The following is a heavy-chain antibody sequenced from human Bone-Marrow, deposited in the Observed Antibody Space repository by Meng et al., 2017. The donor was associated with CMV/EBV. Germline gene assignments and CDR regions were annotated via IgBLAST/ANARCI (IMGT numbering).Heavy chain of an antibody. V-gene: IGHV3-30-3*01. J-gene: IGHJ4*02. CDR3: AKAPILDRNFDY. Sequence: GESLKISCAASGFTFSTYAMHWVRQAPGKGLEWVAVISYDGNNKYYADSVKGRFTISRDSSKNTLYLQMNSLRAEDTAVYYCAKAPILDRNFDYWGQGTLVTFSS. D-gene: IGHD3-22*01. CDR2: ISYDGNNK. CDR1: GFTFSTYA.